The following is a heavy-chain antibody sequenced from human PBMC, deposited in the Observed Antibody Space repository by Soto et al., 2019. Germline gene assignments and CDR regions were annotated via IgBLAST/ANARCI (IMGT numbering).Heavy chain of an antibody. J-gene: IGHJ4*02. CDR3: VRGNYEKSIDY. CDR1: GFTFSSYS. CDR2: ISASTSSI. D-gene: IGHD3-22*01. Sequence: GGSLRLSCATSGFTFSSYSMNWVRQAPGKGLDWISYISASTSSIYYADSVQGRFTISRDNAKNSLYLQMNSLRAEDSAIYYCVRGNYEKSIDYWGQGTLVTVSS. V-gene: IGHV3-48*01.